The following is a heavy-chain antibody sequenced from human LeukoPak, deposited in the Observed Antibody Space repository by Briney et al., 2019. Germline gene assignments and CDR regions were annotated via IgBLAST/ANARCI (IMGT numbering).Heavy chain of an antibody. Sequence: GGSLRLSCAASGFTFSSYAMSWVRQAPGKGLEWVSAISGSGSSTYYADSVKGRFTISRDNSKNTLYLQMNSLRAEDTAVYYCATLRSDYDFWSGSDAFDIWGQGTMVTVSS. V-gene: IGHV3-23*01. CDR2: ISGSGSST. CDR3: ATLRSDYDFWSGSDAFDI. J-gene: IGHJ3*02. CDR1: GFTFSSYA. D-gene: IGHD3-3*01.